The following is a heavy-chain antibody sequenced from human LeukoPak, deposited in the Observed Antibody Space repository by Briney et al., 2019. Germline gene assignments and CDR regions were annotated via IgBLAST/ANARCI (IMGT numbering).Heavy chain of an antibody. J-gene: IGHJ4*02. CDR3: AKDPYSYGSYFDY. V-gene: IGHV3-30*02. CDR1: GFTFSGCG. Sequence: QPGGSLRLSCAASGFTFSGCGMHWVRQAPGKGLEWVAFVWYDGRDKYYADSVKGRFTISRDNSKNTLYLQMNSLRAEDTAMYYCAKDPYSYGSYFDYWGQGTLVTVSS. CDR2: VWYDGRDK. D-gene: IGHD5-18*01.